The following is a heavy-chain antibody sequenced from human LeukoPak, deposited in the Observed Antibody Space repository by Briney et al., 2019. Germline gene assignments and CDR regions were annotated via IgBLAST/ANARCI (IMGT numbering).Heavy chain of an antibody. J-gene: IGHJ4*02. CDR2: IYDSGST. CDR1: GGSISSSNW. D-gene: IGHD3-3*01. V-gene: IGHV4-4*02. CDR3: QSRFLEWLLDY. Sequence: SETLSLTCAVSGGSISSSNWWSWVRQPPGKGLEWIGSIYDSGSTYYNPSLKSRVTISVDTSKNQFSLKLNSVTAADTAMYYCQSRFLEWLLDYWGQGTLVTVSS.